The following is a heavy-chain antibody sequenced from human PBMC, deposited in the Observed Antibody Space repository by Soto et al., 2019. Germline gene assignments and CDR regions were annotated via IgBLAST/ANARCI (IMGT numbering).Heavy chain of an antibody. D-gene: IGHD6-13*01. CDR3: AKDVPLDSSSWSGDAFHI. V-gene: IGHV3-23*01. CDR2: ISGSGGST. Sequence: PGWSLRRSRAASGFTFSSYAMSLVRQAPGKGLEWVSAISGSGGSTYYADSVKGRFTISRDNSKNTLYLQMNSLRAEDTAVYYCAKDVPLDSSSWSGDAFHIWAQGTMVTV. CDR1: GFTFSSYA. J-gene: IGHJ3*02.